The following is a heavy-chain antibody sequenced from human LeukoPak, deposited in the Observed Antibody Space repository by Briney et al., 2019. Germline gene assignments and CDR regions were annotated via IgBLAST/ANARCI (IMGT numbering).Heavy chain of an antibody. CDR3: ARASRGIAANLCFDY. V-gene: IGHV3-7*03. D-gene: IGHD2-15*01. Sequence: RSGGSLRLSCAASGFTFSDYWMSWVRQAPGKRLEWVANIKEDGSEKYYVDSVEGRFTISRDNAKNSLYLQMNSLRVEDTAVYYCARASRGIAANLCFDYWGQGTLVTVSS. J-gene: IGHJ4*02. CDR2: IKEDGSEK. CDR1: GFTFSDYW.